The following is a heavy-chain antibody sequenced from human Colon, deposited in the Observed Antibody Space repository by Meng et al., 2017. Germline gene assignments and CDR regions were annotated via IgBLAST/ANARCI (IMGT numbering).Heavy chain of an antibody. Sequence: VDLHPLGPVLLKPSAPLSLPCAVYCGSFSGYYLTWLRQSPGTGLEWIGQINPSGRTIYNPSLKSRVTTSIDTSKNQFSLNLTSATAADTAVYYCARGVAGGLGIHFDYWGQGTLVTVSS. D-gene: IGHD3-16*01. CDR2: INPSGRT. V-gene: IGHV4-34*01. J-gene: IGHJ4*02. CDR1: CGSFSGYY. CDR3: ARGVAGGLGIHFDY.